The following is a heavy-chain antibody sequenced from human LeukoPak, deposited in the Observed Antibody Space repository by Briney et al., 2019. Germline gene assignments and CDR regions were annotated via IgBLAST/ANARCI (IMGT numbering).Heavy chain of an antibody. CDR2: ISGSGGST. V-gene: IGHV3-23*01. J-gene: IGHJ5*02. Sequence: GGSLRLSCTASGFTFGDYAMSWVRQAPGKGLEWVSAISGSGGSTYYADSVKGRFTISRDNSKNTLYLQMNSLRAEDTVVYYCAKGDIVVVKDWFDPWGQGTPVTISS. CDR1: GFTFGDYA. D-gene: IGHD2-15*01. CDR3: AKGDIVVVKDWFDP.